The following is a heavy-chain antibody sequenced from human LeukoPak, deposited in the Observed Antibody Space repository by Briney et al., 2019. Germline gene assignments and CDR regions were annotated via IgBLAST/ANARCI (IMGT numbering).Heavy chain of an antibody. CDR1: GGSISSYY. J-gene: IGHJ4*02. CDR2: IYYSGST. Sequence: SETLSLTCTVSGGSISSYYWSWIRQPPGKGLEWIGYIYYSGSTNYNPSLKSRVTISVDTSKNQFSLKPSSVTAADTAVYYCARHRDCSGGSCHLDYWGQGTLVTVSS. D-gene: IGHD2-15*01. V-gene: IGHV4-59*08. CDR3: ARHRDCSGGSCHLDY.